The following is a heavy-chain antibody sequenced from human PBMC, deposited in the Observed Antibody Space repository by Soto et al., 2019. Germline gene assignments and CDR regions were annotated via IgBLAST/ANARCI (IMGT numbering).Heavy chain of an antibody. CDR3: ARDLGDGYNAYGWFDP. Sequence: AGSLRLSCVGSGFTFRSYAMHWVRQAPGKGLEWVAVISYDGGDIFYADSVKGRFTVSRDNSKNTVHLQMDSLRTEDTGVFYCARDLGDGYNAYGWFDPWGQGSPVTVSS. V-gene: IGHV3-30-3*01. CDR2: ISYDGGDI. D-gene: IGHD5-12*01. J-gene: IGHJ5*02. CDR1: GFTFRSYA.